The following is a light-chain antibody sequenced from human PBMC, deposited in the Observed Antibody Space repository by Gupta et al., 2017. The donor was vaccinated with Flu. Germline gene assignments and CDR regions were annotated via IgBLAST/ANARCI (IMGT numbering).Light chain of an antibody. J-gene: IGKJ4*01. CDR1: QDISNY. CDR2: DAS. Sequence: DIQMTQSPSSLSAPVGDRVTITCQASQDISNYLNWYQQKPGKAPKVLIYDASTLETGVPSRFSGRGSGTDFTFTISSLQPEDIATYYCQQYDDFPLTFGGGTKVELK. CDR3: QQYDDFPLT. V-gene: IGKV1-33*01.